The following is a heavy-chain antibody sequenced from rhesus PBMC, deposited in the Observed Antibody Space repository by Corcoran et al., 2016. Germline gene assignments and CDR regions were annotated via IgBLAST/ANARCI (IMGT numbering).Heavy chain of an antibody. Sequence: QVTLKESGPALVKPTQTLTLTCTFSGFSISTSGMGVGWIRQPPGKALEWRALIYWDDDKYYSTSLKDKPTISKDTSKNQVVLTMTNMDPVDTATYYCARRLLSWSEYLARGAFDFGGQGLSVTVSS. D-gene: IGHD3-22*01. V-gene: IGHV2-174*01. CDR2: IYWDDDK. CDR3: ARRLLSWSEYLARGAFDF. J-gene: IGHJ3*01. CDR1: GFSISTSGMG.